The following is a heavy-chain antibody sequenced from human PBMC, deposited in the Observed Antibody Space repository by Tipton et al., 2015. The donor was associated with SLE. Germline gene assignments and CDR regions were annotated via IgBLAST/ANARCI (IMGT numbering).Heavy chain of an antibody. J-gene: IGHJ4*02. D-gene: IGHD1-26*01. CDR1: GGSFSGYY. CDR2: INHSGST. Sequence: GLVKPSETLSLTCAVYGGSFSGYYWSWIRQPPGKGLEWIGEINHSGSTNYNPSLKSRVTISVDTSKNQFSLKPSSVTAADTAVYYCARDSAPLDYWGQGTLVTVFS. CDR3: ARDSAPLDY. V-gene: IGHV4-34*01.